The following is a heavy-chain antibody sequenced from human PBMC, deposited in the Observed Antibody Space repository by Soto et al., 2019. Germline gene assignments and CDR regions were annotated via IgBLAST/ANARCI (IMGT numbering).Heavy chain of an antibody. CDR2: ISGSGGST. J-gene: IGHJ4*02. Sequence: LRLSCAASGFTFSSYAMSWVRQAPGKGLEWVSAISGSGGSTYYADSVKGRFTISRDNSKNTLYLQMNSLRAEDTAVYYCAKDEYYYDSSGVDYWGQGTLVTVSS. V-gene: IGHV3-23*01. CDR1: GFTFSSYA. CDR3: AKDEYYYDSSGVDY. D-gene: IGHD3-22*01.